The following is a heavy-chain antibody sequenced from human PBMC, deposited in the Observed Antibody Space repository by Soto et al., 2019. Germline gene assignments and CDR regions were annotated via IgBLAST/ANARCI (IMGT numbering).Heavy chain of an antibody. CDR1: GFTFSSYS. D-gene: IGHD3-22*01. CDR2: ISSSSSTI. J-gene: IGHJ3*02. V-gene: IGHV3-48*01. CDR3: AGRGYYDSSGYQKDAFDI. Sequence: GSLRLSCAASGFTFSSYSMNWVRQAPGKGLEWVSYISSSSSTIYYADSVKGRFTISRDNSKNTLYLQMNSLRAEDTAVYYCAGRGYYDSSGYQKDAFDIWGQGTMVTVSS.